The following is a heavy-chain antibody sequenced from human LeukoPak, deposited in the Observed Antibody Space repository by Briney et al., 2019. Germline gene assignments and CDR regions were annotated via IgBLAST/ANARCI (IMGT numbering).Heavy chain of an antibody. Sequence: GGSLRLSCAASGFTVSSNYMSWVRQAPGKGLEWVSVIYGGGSTYYADSVKGRFTISRDNSKNTLYLQMNSLRAEDMAVYYCASDSMVRSRYYYGMDVWGQGTTVTVSS. D-gene: IGHD3-10*01. CDR3: ASDSMVRSRYYYGMDV. J-gene: IGHJ6*02. CDR2: IYGGGST. CDR1: GFTVSSNY. V-gene: IGHV3-66*01.